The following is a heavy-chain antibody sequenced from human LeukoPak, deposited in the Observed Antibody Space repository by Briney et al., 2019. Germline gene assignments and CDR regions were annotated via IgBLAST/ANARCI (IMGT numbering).Heavy chain of an antibody. CDR2: LHADGIER. D-gene: IGHD5-12*01. Sequence: GGSLRLSCAASGFTLSGYWMSWVRQAPGKELEWVARLHADGIERYYVDPVKGRFTISRDNAKNSLYLQMYSLRLDDTAVYYCARGGYSFDYLGQGTLVTVSS. J-gene: IGHJ4*02. CDR1: GFTLSGYW. V-gene: IGHV3-7*01. CDR3: ARGGYSFDY.